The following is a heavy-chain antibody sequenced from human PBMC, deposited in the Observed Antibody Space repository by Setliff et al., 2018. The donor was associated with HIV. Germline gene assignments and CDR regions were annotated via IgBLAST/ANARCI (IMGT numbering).Heavy chain of an antibody. CDR2: IHYSGST. J-gene: IGHJ3*02. V-gene: IGHV4-39*01. Sequence: SETLSLTCTVSSGSISSNSFYWGWIRQPPGKGLEWIGTIHYSGSTYYNPSLKSRVSISVDTSKNQSSLKLTSVTAADTAVYYCARNVAATSAFDIWGRGTMVTVSS. D-gene: IGHD6-19*01. CDR1: SGSISSNSFY. CDR3: ARNVAATSAFDI.